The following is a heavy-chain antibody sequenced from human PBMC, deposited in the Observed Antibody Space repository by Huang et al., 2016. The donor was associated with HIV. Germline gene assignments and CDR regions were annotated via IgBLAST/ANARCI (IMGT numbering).Heavy chain of an antibody. Sequence: QIRLVQSGAEVKKPGASVRVACEASGDAFSDYGFCWVRQAPGQGPEGVGSISASNGETNCGQSVQGRVTLTTDTSTTTVYMDLRSLRSDDTAVYYCARDPKYHSFPYFRQRRGIEIWGQGTVVTVSS. CDR2: ISASNGET. J-gene: IGHJ3*02. D-gene: IGHD3-16*01. CDR1: GDAFSDYG. V-gene: IGHV1-18*04. CDR3: ARDPKYHSFPYFRQRRGIEI.